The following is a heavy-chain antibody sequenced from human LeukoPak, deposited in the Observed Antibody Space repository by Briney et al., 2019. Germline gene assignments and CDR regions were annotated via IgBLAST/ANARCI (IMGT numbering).Heavy chain of an antibody. V-gene: IGHV3-7*02. CDR1: GFTFDDYG. CDR3: AKNGGPHGLDV. J-gene: IGHJ6*02. CDR2: IKHDGSET. Sequence: GGSLRLSCAASGFTFDDYGMSWVRQAPGKGLEWVANIKHDGSETNYVDSVRGRFTISRDNAENSLHLQMNSLRVEDTALYYCAKNGGPHGLDVWGQGTTVTVSS. D-gene: IGHD3-16*01.